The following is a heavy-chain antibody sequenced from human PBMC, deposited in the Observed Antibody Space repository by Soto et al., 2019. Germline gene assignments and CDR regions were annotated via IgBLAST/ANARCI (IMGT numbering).Heavy chain of an antibody. Sequence: SEALSLTLAVYGGSFSWYYGRWIRQPPGKGLEWIGEINHSGSTNYNPSLKSRVTISVDTSKNQFSLKPTSVTAADTAVYYCASPQGWYSPRLGDWFDPWGQGTLVTVSS. V-gene: IGHV4-34*01. CDR3: ASPQGWYSPRLGDWFDP. CDR2: INHSGST. J-gene: IGHJ5*02. CDR1: GGSFSWYY. D-gene: IGHD6-19*01.